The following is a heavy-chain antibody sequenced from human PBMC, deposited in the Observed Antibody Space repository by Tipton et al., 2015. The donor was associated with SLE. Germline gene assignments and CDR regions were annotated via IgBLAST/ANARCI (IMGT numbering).Heavy chain of an antibody. D-gene: IGHD6-19*01. CDR3: AGDRLDLDETENTFEL. J-gene: IGHJ3*01. V-gene: IGHV4-59*11. Sequence: TLSLTCTVSGDSIRRHFWSWIRQPPGKGLEWIGYIYYSGSTDYNPSLKSRVTISVDTSKNQLSLELTSLTAADTAVYFCAGDRLDLDETENTFELWGQGTMVTVSS. CDR2: IYYSGST. CDR1: GDSIRRHF.